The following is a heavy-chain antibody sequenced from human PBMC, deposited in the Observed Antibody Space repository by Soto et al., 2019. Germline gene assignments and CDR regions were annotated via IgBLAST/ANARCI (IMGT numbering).Heavy chain of an antibody. CDR2: IRSKANSYAT. CDR3: IRHSVDY. J-gene: IGHJ4*02. V-gene: IGHV3-73*01. Sequence: EVQLVESGGGLVQPGGSLKLSCAASGFTFSDAAMHWVRQASGKGLEWVGRIRSKANSYATAYAASVKGRFTISRDDSKNTAYLKMNSLKTEDTAVYYCIRHSVDYWGQGTLVTVSS. CDR1: GFTFSDAA.